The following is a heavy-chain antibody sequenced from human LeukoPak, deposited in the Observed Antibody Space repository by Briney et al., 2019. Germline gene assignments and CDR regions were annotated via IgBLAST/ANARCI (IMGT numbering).Heavy chain of an antibody. CDR2: INHSGST. CDR1: GGSFSGYY. V-gene: IGHV4-34*01. D-gene: IGHD2-2*01. CDR3: ARDAVVVPAAMPEHYGMDV. Sequence: SETLSLTCAVYGGSFSGYYWNWIRQPPGKGLEWIGEINHSGSTSYNPSLKSRVTISVDTSKNQFSLKLSSVTAADTAVYYCARDAVVVPAAMPEHYGMDVWGQGTTVTVSS. J-gene: IGHJ6*02.